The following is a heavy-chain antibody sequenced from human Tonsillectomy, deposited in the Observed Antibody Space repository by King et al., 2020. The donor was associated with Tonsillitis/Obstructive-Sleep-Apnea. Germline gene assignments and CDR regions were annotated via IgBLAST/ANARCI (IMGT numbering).Heavy chain of an antibody. D-gene: IGHD2-15*01. CDR2: IIPRFGTA. CDR3: ARDRLQGVVDYYMDV. CDR1: GGTFSSYA. V-gene: IGHV1-69*01. J-gene: IGHJ6*03. Sequence: VQLVESGAEVKKPGSSVKVSCNASGGTFSSYAISWVRQATGQGLEWMGGIIPRFGTANYAQKVQGRVTIPADESTSQAYMELSSLRSEDTAVYYCARDRLQGVVDYYMDVWGKGTTVTVSS.